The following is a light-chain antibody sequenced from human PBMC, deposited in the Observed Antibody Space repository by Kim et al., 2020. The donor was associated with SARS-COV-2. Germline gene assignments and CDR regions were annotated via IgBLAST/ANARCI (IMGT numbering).Light chain of an antibody. J-gene: IGLJ3*02. V-gene: IGLV1-40*01. Sequence: QRVTISCTGSSSNFGTGYNVHWYQQFPGTAPKLLIYDNNYRPSGVPDRFSGSKSGTSASLAITGLQPEDEADYYCQSYDSNLRAVLFGGGTKVTVL. CDR1: SSNFGTGYN. CDR3: QSYDSNLRAVL. CDR2: DNN.